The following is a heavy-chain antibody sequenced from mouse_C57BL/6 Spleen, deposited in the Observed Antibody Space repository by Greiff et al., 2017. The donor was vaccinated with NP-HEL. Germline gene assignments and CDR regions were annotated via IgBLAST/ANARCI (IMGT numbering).Heavy chain of an antibody. V-gene: IGHV14-4*01. J-gene: IGHJ3*01. CDR1: GFNIKDDY. CDR3: TAYDYDGAWFAY. D-gene: IGHD2-4*01. CDR2: IDPENGDT. Sequence: EVHLVESGAELVRPGASVKLSCTASGFNIKDDYMHWVKQRPEQGLEWIGWIDPENGDTEYASKFQGKATITADTSSNTAYLQLSSLTSEDTAVYYCTAYDYDGAWFAYWGQGTLVTVSA.